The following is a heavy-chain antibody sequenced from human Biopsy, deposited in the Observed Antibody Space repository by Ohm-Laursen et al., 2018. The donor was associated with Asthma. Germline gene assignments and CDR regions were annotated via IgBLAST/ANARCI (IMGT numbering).Heavy chain of an antibody. Sequence: SLRLSCAAPGFSFSNFAIHWVRQAPGKGLEWVGVISKDASTQDYADSVKSRFTMARDNSKNTLDLQMNSLREEDTAVYYCVRDGTDDAFDIWGQGTVVSVSS. V-gene: IGHV3-30*01. J-gene: IGHJ3*02. CDR3: VRDGTDDAFDI. CDR1: GFSFSNFA. D-gene: IGHD1-1*01. CDR2: ISKDASTQ.